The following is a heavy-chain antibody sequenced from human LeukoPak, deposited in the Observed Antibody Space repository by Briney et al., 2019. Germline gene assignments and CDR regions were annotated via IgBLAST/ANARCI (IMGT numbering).Heavy chain of an antibody. CDR2: IWYDGTNK. D-gene: IGHD1-1*01. J-gene: IGHJ6*03. CDR3: AKVLGRGYYYIDV. V-gene: IGHV3-33*06. CDR1: GFTFSSYG. Sequence: GGSLRLSCAASGFTFSSYGMHWVRQAPGKGLEWVALIWYDGTNKYYADSVKGRCTISRDNSKNTLYMQMSSLRAEDTAVYYCAKVLGRGYYYIDVWGKGTTVTVS.